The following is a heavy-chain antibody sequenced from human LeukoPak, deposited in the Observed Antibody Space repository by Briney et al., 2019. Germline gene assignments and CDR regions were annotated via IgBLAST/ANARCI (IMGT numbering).Heavy chain of an antibody. D-gene: IGHD1-14*01. Sequence: PGGSLRLSCAASGFTFSSYWMSWVRQAPGKGLEWVANIKQDGSEKYYVDSVKGRFTISRDNAKNSLYLQMNSLRAEDTAVYYCTRRRPYGIRASDAFDIWGQGTMVTVSS. CDR2: IKQDGSEK. V-gene: IGHV3-7*01. CDR3: TRRRPYGIRASDAFDI. J-gene: IGHJ3*02. CDR1: GFTFSSYW.